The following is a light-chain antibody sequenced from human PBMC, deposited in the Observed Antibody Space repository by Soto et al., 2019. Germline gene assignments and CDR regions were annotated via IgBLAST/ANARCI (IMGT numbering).Light chain of an antibody. J-gene: IGKJ4*01. CDR3: QKYGDLPRGT. CDR1: QTVSSNY. CDR2: DAS. V-gene: IGKV3D-20*01. Sequence: EVVLTQSPATLSLSPGERATLSCGASQTVSSNYLAWYQQKPGLAPRLLIYDASTTATGIPDRFRGSGSGTDFTLTISRLEPEDSAVYYCQKYGDLPRGTFGGGTKVEIK.